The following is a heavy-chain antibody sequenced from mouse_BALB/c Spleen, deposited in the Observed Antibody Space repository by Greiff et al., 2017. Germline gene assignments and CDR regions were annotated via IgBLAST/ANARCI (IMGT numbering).Heavy chain of an antibody. D-gene: IGHD6-1*01. CDR3: ARHEALSSFDY. J-gene: IGHJ2*01. Sequence: EVKLMESGGGLVKPGGSLKLSCAASGFTFSSYAMSWVRQTPEKRLEWVATISSGGSYTYYPDSVKGRFTISRDNAKNTLYLQMSSLRSEDTAMYYCARHEALSSFDYWGQGTTLTVSS. CDR1: GFTFSSYA. V-gene: IGHV5-9-3*01. CDR2: ISSGGSYT.